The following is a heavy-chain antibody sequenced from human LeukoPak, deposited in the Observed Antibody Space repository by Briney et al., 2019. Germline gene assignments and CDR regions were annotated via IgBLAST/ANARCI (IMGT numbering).Heavy chain of an antibody. CDR1: GYTFTSYD. D-gene: IGHD3-16*02. V-gene: IGHV1-8*01. J-gene: IGHJ4*02. CDR3: ARGSHYVWGSYRYFDY. Sequence: ASVKVSCKASGYTFTSYDINWVRQATGQGLEWMGWMNPNSGNTGYAQKFQGRVTMTRNTSISTAYMELSSLRSEDTAVYYCARGSHYVWGSYRYFDYWGQGTLVTVSS. CDR2: MNPNSGNT.